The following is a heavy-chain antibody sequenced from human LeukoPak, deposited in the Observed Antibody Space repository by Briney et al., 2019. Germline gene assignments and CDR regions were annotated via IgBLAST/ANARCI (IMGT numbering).Heavy chain of an antibody. V-gene: IGHV4-61*02. Sequence: SEALSLTCTVSGASVNSGNYYWTWIRQPAGKRLEWIGRIYTSGSTNYNPSLKSRVTISIDASKNQFSLRLSSVTAADTAVYYCTRGGELMNFWGQGTLVTVSS. D-gene: IGHD1-26*01. J-gene: IGHJ4*02. CDR3: TRGGELMNF. CDR1: GASVNSGNYY. CDR2: IYTSGST.